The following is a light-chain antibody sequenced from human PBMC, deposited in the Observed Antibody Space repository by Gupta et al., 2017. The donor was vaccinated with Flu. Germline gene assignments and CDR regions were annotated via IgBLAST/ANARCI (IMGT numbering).Light chain of an antibody. V-gene: IGKV1-39*01. CDR3: QQTYSTPRT. CDR2: TAS. CDR1: QSINGY. Sequence: GDRVTITCRASQSINGYLNWYQQRPGEAPKLLIYTASSLQAGVPSRFSGSGSGTDFTLTISSLQPEDFATYYCQQTYSTPRTFGQGTKLEIK. J-gene: IGKJ2*02.